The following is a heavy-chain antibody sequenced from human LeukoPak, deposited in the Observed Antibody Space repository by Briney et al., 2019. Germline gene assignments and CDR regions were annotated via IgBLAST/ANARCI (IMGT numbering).Heavy chain of an antibody. CDR2: ISYEGGTQ. V-gene: IGHV3-30*18. Sequence: GMSLRLSCAASGVTLSPYGMHWVRQTPGKGLEWVAVISYEGGTQHYADSVKGRFIISRDNPRNTLYLQMNILRTEDTAVYYCAKEGTPQVSTWYDLWGQGTQVIVSS. CDR3: AKEGTPQVSTWYDL. CDR1: GVTLSPYG. J-gene: IGHJ5*02. D-gene: IGHD3-10*01.